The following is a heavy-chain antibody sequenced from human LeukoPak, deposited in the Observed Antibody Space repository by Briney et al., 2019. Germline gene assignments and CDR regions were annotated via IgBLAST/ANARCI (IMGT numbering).Heavy chain of an antibody. CDR1: GGSMSSYY. V-gene: IGHV4-4*07. J-gene: IGHJ4*02. CDR3: ARDVDTFFDY. Sequence: SETLSLTCTVSGGSMSSYYWSWIRQPAGKGLEWIGRIYASGSTYYNPSLKSRVTMSVDTSQNQFSLKLTSVTAADTAVYYCARDVDTFFDYWGQGTLVTVSS. CDR2: IYASGST. D-gene: IGHD5-18*01.